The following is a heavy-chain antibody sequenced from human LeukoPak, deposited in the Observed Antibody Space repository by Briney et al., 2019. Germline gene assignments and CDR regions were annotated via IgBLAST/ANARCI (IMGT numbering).Heavy chain of an antibody. CDR1: GFTFSNYP. CDR2: VSDDGNNI. Sequence: GGSLRLSCAASGFTFSNYPMHWVRQAPGKGLEWVAVVSDDGNNIYYADSVKGRFTISRDNAKNSLYLHMNSLRAEDTALYYCAREPYYDSSGYSPDYWGQGTLVTVSS. V-gene: IGHV3-30*04. CDR3: AREPYYDSSGYSPDY. J-gene: IGHJ4*02. D-gene: IGHD3-22*01.